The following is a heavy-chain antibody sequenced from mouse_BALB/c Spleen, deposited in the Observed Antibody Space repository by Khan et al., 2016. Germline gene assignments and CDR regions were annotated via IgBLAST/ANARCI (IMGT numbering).Heavy chain of an antibody. V-gene: IGHV3-2*02. Sequence: EVQLQESGPGLVKPSQSLSLTCTVTGYSITSDYAWNWIRQFPGNKLEWMGYISYSGSTSYNPSLKSRISITRDTSKNQFFLQLNSVVTEDTATYYCARYDYDRGYFDYWGQGTTLTVSS. CDR3: ARYDYDRGYFDY. CDR1: GYSITSDYA. CDR2: ISYSGST. D-gene: IGHD2-4*01. J-gene: IGHJ2*01.